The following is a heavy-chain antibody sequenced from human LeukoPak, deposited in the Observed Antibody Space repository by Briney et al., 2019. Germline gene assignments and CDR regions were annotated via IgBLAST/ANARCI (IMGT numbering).Heavy chain of an antibody. CDR3: ARGQVPAARGYNWFDP. CDR2: INARGDT. Sequence: SETLSLTCTVSGGSIIDYYWSWIRQPPGKGLEWIGEINARGDTNYNPSLKSRVTISVDTSKKQFSLRLTSMIAADTALYYCARGQVPAARGYNWFDPWGQGTLVTVSS. D-gene: IGHD2-2*01. V-gene: IGHV4-34*01. CDR1: GGSIIDYY. J-gene: IGHJ5*02.